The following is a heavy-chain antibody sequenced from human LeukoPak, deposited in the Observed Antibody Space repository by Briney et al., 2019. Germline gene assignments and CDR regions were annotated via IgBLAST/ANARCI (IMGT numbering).Heavy chain of an antibody. J-gene: IGHJ5*02. D-gene: IGHD2-2*01. CDR2: MNPNSGNT. CDR1: VYTCTSYD. V-gene: IGHV1-8*01. Sequence: GASVKVSCKASVYTCTSYDINWVRQATGQGLEWMGWMNPNSGNTGYAQKFQGRVTMTRNTSISTAYMELSSLRSEDTAVYYCARGVLVYCSSTSCYQRFDPWGQGTLVTVSS. CDR3: ARGVLVYCSSTSCYQRFDP.